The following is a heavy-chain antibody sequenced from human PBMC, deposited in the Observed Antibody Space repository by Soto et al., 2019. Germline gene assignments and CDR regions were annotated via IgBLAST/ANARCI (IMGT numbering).Heavy chain of an antibody. D-gene: IGHD1-20*01. CDR1: GFTFSSYG. J-gene: IGHJ5*02. V-gene: IGHV3-30*18. CDR2: ISYDGSNK. CDR3: AKDRRDNWNVGGWFDP. Sequence: QVQLVESGGGVVQPGRSLRLSCAASGFTFSSYGMHWVRQAPGKGLEWVAVISYDGSNKYYADSVKGRFTISRDNSKNTLYLKMNRLRAEDTAVYDCAKDRRDNWNVGGWFDPWGQGTLVTVSS.